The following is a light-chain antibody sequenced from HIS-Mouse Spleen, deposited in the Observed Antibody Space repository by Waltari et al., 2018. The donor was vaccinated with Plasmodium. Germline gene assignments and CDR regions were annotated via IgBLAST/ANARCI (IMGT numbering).Light chain of an antibody. CDR3: QQSYSTWT. J-gene: IGKJ1*01. Sequence: DIQMTQSPSSLSASVGDRVTITCRASQSISSYLNWYQQKPGKARKLLIYAASSLQSGFPSRFCGSGSGTYFTLTMSSRQPEDFATYYCQQSYSTWTFGQGTKVEIK. CDR1: QSISSY. CDR2: AAS. V-gene: IGKV1-39*01.